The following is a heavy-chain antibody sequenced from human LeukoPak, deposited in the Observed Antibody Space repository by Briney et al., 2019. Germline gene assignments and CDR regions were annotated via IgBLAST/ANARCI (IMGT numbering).Heavy chain of an antibody. D-gene: IGHD3-9*01. J-gene: IGHJ3*02. CDR3: ASFYDILTGPERAFDI. V-gene: IGHV4-61*01. Sequence: PSETLSLTCTVSGYSISTGYYWSWIRQPPGKGLEWIGYIYYSGSTNYNPSLKSRVTISVDTSKNQFSLKLSSVTAADTAVYYCASFYDILTGPERAFDIWGQGTMVTVSS. CDR1: GYSISTGYY. CDR2: IYYSGST.